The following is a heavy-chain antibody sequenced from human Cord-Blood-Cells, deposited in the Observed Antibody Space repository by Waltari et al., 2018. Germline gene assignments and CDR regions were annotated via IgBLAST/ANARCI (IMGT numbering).Heavy chain of an antibody. Sequence: QVQLQESGPGLVQPSPTLSLTCTVSGGSISSGGYYWGWIRQHPGKGLEWIGYSYYSGSTDYNPSHKSRVTISVDTSKNQCSRKLSSVTAADTAVYYCARARRDGYNPVDYWGQGTLVTVSS. D-gene: IGHD5-12*01. CDR3: ARARRDGYNPVDY. CDR1: GGSISSGGYY. V-gene: IGHV4-31*03. J-gene: IGHJ4*02. CDR2: SYYSGST.